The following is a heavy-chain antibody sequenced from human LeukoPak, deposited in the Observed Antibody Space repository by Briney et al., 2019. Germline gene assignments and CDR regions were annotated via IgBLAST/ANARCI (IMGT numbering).Heavy chain of an antibody. CDR3: ARASNDYGAYSHFDY. D-gene: IGHD4-17*01. CDR1: GGSISSINW. V-gene: IGHV4-4*02. Sequence: SGTLSFTCAVYGGSISSINWWRWVRQHPGKGLEWIGDIYHNASTNYKPSLKSRVTISLDKSKKQFSLKLSSVAAANTAVYYGARASNDYGAYSHFDYWGQGTLVAVSS. J-gene: IGHJ4*02. CDR2: IYHNAST.